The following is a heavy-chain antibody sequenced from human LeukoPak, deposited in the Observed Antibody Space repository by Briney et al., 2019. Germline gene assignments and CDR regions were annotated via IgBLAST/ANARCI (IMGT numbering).Heavy chain of an antibody. CDR1: GYTFTSYG. V-gene: IGHV1-18*01. CDR3: ARVRFDWLAHDY. J-gene: IGHJ4*02. Sequence: ASVKVSCKASGYTFTSYGISWVRQAPGQGLEWMGWVSAYNGNTNYAQKLQGRVTMTTDTSTSTAYMELRSLRSDDTAVYYCARVRFDWLAHDYWDQGTLVTVSS. CDR2: VSAYNGNT. D-gene: IGHD3-9*01.